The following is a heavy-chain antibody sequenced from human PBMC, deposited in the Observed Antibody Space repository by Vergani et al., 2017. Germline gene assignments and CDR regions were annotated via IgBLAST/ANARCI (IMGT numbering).Heavy chain of an antibody. D-gene: IGHD6-19*01. V-gene: IGHV1-46*03. J-gene: IGHJ4*02. Sequence: QVLLVQSGAEVKKPGASVRVSCKTSGYTFTNYYIHWVRQAPGQGLEWMGIINPSGGSTTYAQQFQGRLTMTRDTSTSTVYMDLSNLRSEDTAVYYCARDRAAVAVDYWGQGTLVTVSS. CDR1: GYTFTNYY. CDR3: ARDRAAVAVDY. CDR2: INPSGGST.